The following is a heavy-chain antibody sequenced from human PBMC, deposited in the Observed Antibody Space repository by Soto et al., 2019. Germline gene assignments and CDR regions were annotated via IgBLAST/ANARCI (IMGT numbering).Heavy chain of an antibody. Sequence: GGSLRLSCAASGFIFENFGMSWVRQAPGKGLEWISSISGSGFKKYYADSVKGRFTISRDNSKSTVYLELNNLSAEDTAVYHCAKNQGVELVPLATVDWFNPWGQGSVVTVSS. CDR3: AKNQGVELVPLATVDWFNP. J-gene: IGHJ5*02. V-gene: IGHV3-23*01. CDR1: GFIFENFG. D-gene: IGHD1-26*01. CDR2: ISGSGFKK.